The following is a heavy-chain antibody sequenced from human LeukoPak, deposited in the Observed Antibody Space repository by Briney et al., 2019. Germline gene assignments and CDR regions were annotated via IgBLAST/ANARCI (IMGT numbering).Heavy chain of an antibody. Sequence: GGSLRLSCAASGFTFDAFAMQWVRQAPGKGLEWLAFISPDGINKKYADSLKGRFTISRDNSEETLYLQVDDLRVEDTGVYICARDWKESHSPYYMDIWGRGTTVIVSS. J-gene: IGHJ6*03. CDR3: ARDWKESHSPYYMDI. CDR2: ISPDGINK. D-gene: IGHD1-1*01. CDR1: GFTFDAFA. V-gene: IGHV3-33*05.